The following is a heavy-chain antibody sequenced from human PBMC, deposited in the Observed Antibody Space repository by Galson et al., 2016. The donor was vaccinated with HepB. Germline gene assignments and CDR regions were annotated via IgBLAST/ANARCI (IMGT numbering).Heavy chain of an antibody. CDR2: TIAIPHTP. Sequence: SVKVSCKASGGTFSSSGSSWVRQAPGQALEWMGGTIAIPHTPHYAQNFQARLTISAAEYTGTGYMALSSLRSDDTAVYYCARDPCYYDPTVLGADYWGPGTLVTVSS. V-gene: IGHV1-69*13. CDR3: ARDPCYYDPTVLGADY. CDR1: GGTFSSSG. D-gene: IGHD3-22*01. J-gene: IGHJ4*02.